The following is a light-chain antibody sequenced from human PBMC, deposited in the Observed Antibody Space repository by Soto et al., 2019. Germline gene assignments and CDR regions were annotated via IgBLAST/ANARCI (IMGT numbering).Light chain of an antibody. CDR3: CPFAGSGIYV. CDR2: DAS. V-gene: IGLV2-23*01. CDR1: RSDVGSHNL. J-gene: IGLJ1*01. Sequence: SARTQPASVXGSTGQTITISRTETRSDVGSHNLVSWYQHSPGEVPKLIIFDASKRPSGVSNRFSGSKSGSMAYMTSSGLQAEDEADYYCCPFAGSGIYVFGPGTKVTVL.